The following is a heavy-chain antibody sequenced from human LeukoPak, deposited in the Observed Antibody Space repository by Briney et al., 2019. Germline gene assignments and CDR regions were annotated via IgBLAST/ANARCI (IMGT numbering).Heavy chain of an antibody. J-gene: IGHJ4*02. CDR1: GFMFDTDI. CDR3: ARVSARGYDY. Sequence: GGSLRLSSAASGFMFDTDIMTWVRQAPGKGLEWISSINSINAVYYTDSVEGRFSISRDKAKNSLYLQMNSLRVEDTAIYYCARVSARGYDYWGRGTLVTVSS. V-gene: IGHV3-69-1*01. D-gene: IGHD5-18*01. CDR2: INSINAV.